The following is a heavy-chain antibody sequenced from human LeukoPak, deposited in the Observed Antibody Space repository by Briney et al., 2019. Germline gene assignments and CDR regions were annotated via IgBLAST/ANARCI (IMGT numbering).Heavy chain of an antibody. V-gene: IGHV3-48*04. Sequence: GGSLRLSCIASKFTFGDYGMNWVRQAPGKGLEWVSFISSSGNTIYYTDSVKGRFTISRDNAKNSLYLQMNSLRAEDTAVYYCASYSSGWYFDYWGQGTLVTVSS. J-gene: IGHJ4*02. CDR3: ASYSSGWYFDY. CDR2: ISSSGNTI. CDR1: KFTFGDYG. D-gene: IGHD6-19*01.